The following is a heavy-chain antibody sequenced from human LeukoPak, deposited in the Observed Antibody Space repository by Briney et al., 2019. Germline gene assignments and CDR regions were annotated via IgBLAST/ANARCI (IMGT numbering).Heavy chain of an antibody. D-gene: IGHD2-2*01. CDR3: AKGMGYQLRNFDY. V-gene: IGHV3-23*01. CDR1: GFTFSSYA. Sequence: PGASVRLSCAASGFTFSSYAMSWVRQAAGKGLEWVSAISGSGGSTYYADSVKGRFTISRDNSKNTLYLQMNSLRAEDTAVYYCAKGMGYQLRNFDYWGQGTLVTVSS. J-gene: IGHJ4*02. CDR2: ISGSGGST.